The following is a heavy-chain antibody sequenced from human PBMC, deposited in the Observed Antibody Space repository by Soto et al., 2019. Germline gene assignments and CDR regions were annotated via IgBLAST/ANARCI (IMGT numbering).Heavy chain of an antibody. V-gene: IGHV3-43*01. Sequence: EVQLVESGGVVVQPGGSLRLSCAASGFTFDDYTMHWVRQAPGKGLEWVSRISWDGGSTYYADSVKGRFTISRDNSKNSLYLQMDRLRTEDTALYYCAKALYYYDSSGPGSMVVWGQGTTVTVSS. D-gene: IGHD3-22*01. CDR1: GFTFDDYT. CDR3: AKALYYYDSSGPGSMVV. CDR2: ISWDGGST. J-gene: IGHJ6*02.